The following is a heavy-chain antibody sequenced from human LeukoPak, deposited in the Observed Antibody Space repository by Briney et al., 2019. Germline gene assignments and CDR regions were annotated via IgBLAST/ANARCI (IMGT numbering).Heavy chain of an antibody. V-gene: IGHV1-69*04. CDR2: IIPILGIA. CDR3: ARDLLQQLAPNWFDP. J-gene: IGHJ5*02. D-gene: IGHD6-13*01. Sequence: GASVKVSCKASGGTFSSYAISWVRQAPGQGLEWMGRIIPILGIANYAQKFQGRVTITADKSTSTAYMELSSLRSEDTAVYYCARDLLQQLAPNWFDPWGQGTLVTVSS. CDR1: GGTFSSYA.